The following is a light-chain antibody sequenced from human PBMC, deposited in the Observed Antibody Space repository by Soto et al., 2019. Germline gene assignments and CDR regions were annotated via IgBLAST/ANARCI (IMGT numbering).Light chain of an antibody. Sequence: QSVVTQPPSVSGTPGQRVTVSCSGSNCNIGDNNVTWYHQLPGAAPKLLIYKTHQRPSGVPDRFSGFKSGTSASLAISGLQSEDEGDYYCATWDDSLNGPVFGAGTKLTVL. CDR2: KTH. J-gene: IGLJ3*02. V-gene: IGLV1-44*01. CDR3: ATWDDSLNGPV. CDR1: NCNIGDNN.